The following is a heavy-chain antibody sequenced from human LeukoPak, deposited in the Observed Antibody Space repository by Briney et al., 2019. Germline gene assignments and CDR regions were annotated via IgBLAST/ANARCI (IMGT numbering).Heavy chain of an antibody. CDR1: GFTFSSYA. D-gene: IGHD3-3*01. CDR2: ISGSGGST. V-gene: IGHV3-23*01. J-gene: IGHJ4*02. Sequence: GGSLRLSCAASGFTFSSYAMSWVRQAPGKGLEWVSAISGSGGSTYYADSVKGRFTISRDNSKNTLYLQLNSLRAEDTAVYYCATNYYDFWSGYKDWGQGTLVTVSS. CDR3: ATNYYDFWSGYKD.